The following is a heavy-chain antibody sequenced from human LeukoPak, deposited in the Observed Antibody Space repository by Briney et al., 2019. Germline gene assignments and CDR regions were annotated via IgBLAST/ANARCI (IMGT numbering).Heavy chain of an antibody. V-gene: IGHV3-30*03. J-gene: IGHJ6*03. CDR1: GFTFSIHG. D-gene: IGHD2-15*01. CDR2: ISHDGNSK. Sequence: GGSLRLSCAASGFTFSIHGMYWVRQAPGKGLEWVAFISHDGNSKYYPNSVRGRFTISRDNSKNTVYLQMNSLRVEDTAVYYCARSVEGYCSGASCYYYYYYMDVWGKGTTVTVSS. CDR3: ARSVEGYCSGASCYYYYYYMDV.